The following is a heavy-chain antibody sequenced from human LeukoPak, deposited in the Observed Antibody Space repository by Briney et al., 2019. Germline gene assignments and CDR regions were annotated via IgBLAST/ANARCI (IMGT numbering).Heavy chain of an antibody. Sequence: GRSLRLSCAASGFTFSSYAMHWVRQAPGKGLEWVAVISYDGSNKYYADSVKGRFTISRDNSKNTLYVQMNSLRGEDTAVYCCARGQRDIVVVTAPYYFDYWGQGTLVTVSS. CDR1: GFTFSSYA. CDR2: ISYDGSNK. D-gene: IGHD2-21*02. V-gene: IGHV3-30-3*01. J-gene: IGHJ4*02. CDR3: ARGQRDIVVVTAPYYFDY.